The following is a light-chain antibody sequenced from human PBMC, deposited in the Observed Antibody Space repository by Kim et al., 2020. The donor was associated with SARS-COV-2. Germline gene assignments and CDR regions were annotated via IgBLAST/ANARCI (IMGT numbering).Light chain of an antibody. CDR3: QKYTSDPLT. V-gene: IGKV1-27*01. CDR1: QDISNY. CDR2: AAS. J-gene: IGKJ4*01. Sequence: ASVGDRVTITCRASQDISNYLAWYQQRPGKVPRLLIYAASTLPSGVPSRFSRSGSGTDFTLTISSLQPEDVATYYCQKYTSDPLTFGGGTKVDIK.